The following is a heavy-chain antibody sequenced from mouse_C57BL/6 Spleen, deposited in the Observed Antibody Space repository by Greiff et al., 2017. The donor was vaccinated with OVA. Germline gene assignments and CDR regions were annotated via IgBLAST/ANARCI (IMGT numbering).Heavy chain of an antibody. J-gene: IGHJ3*01. CDR1: GYSFTGYY. CDR3: ARESSMVATTGFAY. D-gene: IGHD2-2*01. Sequence: VQLQQSGPELVKPGASVTISCKASGYSFTGYYMNWVKQSPEQSLEWIGDINPSTGGTTYNQKFKAKATLTVDKSSSTAYMQLRSLTSEDSAVYYCARESSMVATTGFAYWGQGTLVTVSA. V-gene: IGHV1-42*01. CDR2: INPSTGGT.